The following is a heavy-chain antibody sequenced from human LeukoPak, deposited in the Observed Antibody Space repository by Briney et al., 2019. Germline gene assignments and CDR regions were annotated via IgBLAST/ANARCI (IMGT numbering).Heavy chain of an antibody. CDR3: ARAAGSYGGSYGGRFDY. D-gene: IGHD1-26*01. Sequence: PGGFLRLSCAASGFTFSSYWMSWVRQAPGKGLEWVANIKQDGSEKYYVDSVKGRFTISRDNAKNSLYLQMNSLRAEDTAVYYCARAAGSYGGSYGGRFDYWGQGTLVTVSS. V-gene: IGHV3-7*01. J-gene: IGHJ4*02. CDR1: GFTFSSYW. CDR2: IKQDGSEK.